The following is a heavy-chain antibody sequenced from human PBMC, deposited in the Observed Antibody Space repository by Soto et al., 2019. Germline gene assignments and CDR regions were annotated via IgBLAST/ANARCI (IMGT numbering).Heavy chain of an antibody. D-gene: IGHD6-6*01. Sequence: SVKVSCKASGGTFSSYAISWVRQAPGQGLEWMGGIIPIFGTANYAQKFQGRVTITADESTSTAYMELSSLRSADTAVYYCARDQGGGGSSGGHYYYYGMDVWGQGTTVTVSS. CDR2: IIPIFGTA. CDR1: GGTFSSYA. V-gene: IGHV1-69*13. J-gene: IGHJ6*02. CDR3: ARDQGGGGSSGGHYYYYGMDV.